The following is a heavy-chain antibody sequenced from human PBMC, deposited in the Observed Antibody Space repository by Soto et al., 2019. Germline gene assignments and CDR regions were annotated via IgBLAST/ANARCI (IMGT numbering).Heavy chain of an antibody. J-gene: IGHJ4*02. Sequence: GGSLRLSCAASGFTFSSYAMSWVRQAPGKGLEWVSAISGSGGNTYYADSVKGRFTISRDNSKNTLYLQMNSLRAEDTAVYYCATRHSSGWPYYFDYWGQGTLVTVSS. CDR3: ATRHSSGWPYYFDY. CDR2: ISGSGGNT. V-gene: IGHV3-23*01. D-gene: IGHD6-19*01. CDR1: GFTFSSYA.